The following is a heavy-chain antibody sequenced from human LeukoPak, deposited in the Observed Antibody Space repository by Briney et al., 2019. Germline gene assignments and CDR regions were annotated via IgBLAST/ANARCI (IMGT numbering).Heavy chain of an antibody. CDR3: ARAQYSSISFDY. CDR1: GYTFTSYY. CDR2: INPSGGST. V-gene: IGHV1-46*01. D-gene: IGHD6-13*01. Sequence: ASVKVSCKASGYTFTSYYMHWVRQAPGQGLEWMGIINPSGGSTSYAQKFQGRVTMTRDMSTSTVYMELSSLGSEDTAVYYCARAQYSSISFDYWGQGTLVTVSS. J-gene: IGHJ4*02.